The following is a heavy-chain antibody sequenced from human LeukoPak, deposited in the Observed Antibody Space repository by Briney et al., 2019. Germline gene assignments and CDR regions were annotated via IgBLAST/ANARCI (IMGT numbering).Heavy chain of an antibody. V-gene: IGHV1-2*02. CDR3: ARSILYYLERAWSHDY. CDR1: GYTFTGYY. Sequence: ASVKVSCKASGYTFTGYYMHWVRQATGQGLEWMGWINPNSGGTNYAQKFQGRVTMTRDTSISTAYMELSRLRSDDTAVYYCARSILYYLERAWSHDYWGQGTLVTVSS. CDR2: INPNSGGT. J-gene: IGHJ4*02. D-gene: IGHD3-10*01.